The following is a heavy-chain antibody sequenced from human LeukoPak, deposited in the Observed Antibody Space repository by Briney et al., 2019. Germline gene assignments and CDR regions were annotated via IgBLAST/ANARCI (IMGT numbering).Heavy chain of an antibody. Sequence: GGSLRLSCAASGFSFNGDWMNWVRQAPGKGLEWVANIKPDGSQTYYGDSVKGRFSISRDNAKKLLFLQMNSLRAEDTAVYYCLRDGPAFLDFDYWGQGTLVTVSS. CDR2: IKPDGSQT. J-gene: IGHJ4*02. D-gene: IGHD2-2*01. CDR3: LRDGPAFLDFDY. V-gene: IGHV3-7*01. CDR1: GFSFNGDW.